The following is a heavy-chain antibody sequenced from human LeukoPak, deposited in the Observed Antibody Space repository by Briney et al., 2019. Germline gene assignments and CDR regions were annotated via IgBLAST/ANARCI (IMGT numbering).Heavy chain of an antibody. D-gene: IGHD3-10*01. CDR2: INPNSGGT. V-gene: IGHV1-2*02. CDR3: ARVRGAYDNFDY. Sequence: ASVKVSCKASGYTFTGYYMHWVRQAPGQGLEWMGWINPNSGGTNYAQKFQGRVTMTRDTPISTAYMELSRLRSDDTAVYYCARVRGAYDNFDYWGQGTLVTVSS. J-gene: IGHJ4*02. CDR1: GYTFTGYY.